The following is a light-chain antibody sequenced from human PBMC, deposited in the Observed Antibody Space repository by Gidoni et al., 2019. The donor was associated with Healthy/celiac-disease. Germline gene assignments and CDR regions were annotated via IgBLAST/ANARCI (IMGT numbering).Light chain of an antibody. J-gene: IGKJ2*01. CDR1: QSISSY. CDR2: AAS. CDR3: QQSYSTALMYT. Sequence: DIQMPQSPSSLSASVGDRVTITCRASQSISSYLNWYQQKPGKAPKLLIYAASSLQSGVPSRFSGSGSGTDFTLTISSLQPEDFATYYCQQSYSTALMYTFGQGTKLEIK. V-gene: IGKV1-39*01.